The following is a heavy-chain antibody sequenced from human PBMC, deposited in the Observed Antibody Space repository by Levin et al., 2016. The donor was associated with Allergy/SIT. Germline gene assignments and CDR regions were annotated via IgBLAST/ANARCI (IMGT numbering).Heavy chain of an antibody. V-gene: IGHV1-18*01. J-gene: IGHJ6*02. Sequence: ASVKVSCKASGYTFTSYGISWVRQAPGQGLEWMGWISAYNGNTNYAQKLQGRVTMTTDTSTSTAYMELRSLRSDDTAVYYCARVEYSSGYPPYYYYYYGMDVWGQGTTVTVSS. D-gene: IGHD3-22*01. CDR1: GYTFTSYG. CDR2: ISAYNGNT. CDR3: ARVEYSSGYPPYYYYYYGMDV.